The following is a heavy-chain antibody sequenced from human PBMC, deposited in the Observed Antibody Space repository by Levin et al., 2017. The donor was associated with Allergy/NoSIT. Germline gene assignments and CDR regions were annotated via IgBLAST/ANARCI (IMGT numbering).Heavy chain of an antibody. Sequence: GESLKISCAASGFTFSSYWMSWVRQAPGKGLEWVANIKQDGSEKYYVESVKGRFTISRDNAKNSLYLQMHSLRAEDTTVFYCARDLEGYYDSSGYYRSYAFDIWGQGTMVTVSS. CDR3: ARDLEGYYDSSGYYRSYAFDI. CDR2: IKQDGSEK. J-gene: IGHJ3*02. V-gene: IGHV3-7*01. CDR1: GFTFSSYW. D-gene: IGHD3-22*01.